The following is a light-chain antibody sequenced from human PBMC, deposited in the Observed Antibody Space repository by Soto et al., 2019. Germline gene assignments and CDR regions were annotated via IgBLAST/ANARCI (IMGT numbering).Light chain of an antibody. J-gene: IGKJ1*01. Sequence: EIVMTQSPATLSVSPGDRATLSCRASQNIGSNLAWYHKKPGRTPTLLXYGAPIRATGIPARFSGSGSGTEFTLTISNVQSEDFVVFYCQQYKDWPPWTFGPGTKVDI. CDR3: QQYKDWPPWT. CDR1: QNIGSN. CDR2: GAP. V-gene: IGKV3-15*01.